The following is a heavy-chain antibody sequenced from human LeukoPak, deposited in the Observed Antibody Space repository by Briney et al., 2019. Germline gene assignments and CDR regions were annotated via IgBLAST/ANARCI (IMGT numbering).Heavy chain of an antibody. CDR3: AKAFCRGDCYPDY. J-gene: IGHJ4*02. Sequence: GGSLRLSCAASGFTVSSNYMSWVRQAPGKGLEWVSVIYSGDSTYYADSVKGRFTISRDNSKNTLYLQMNSLRAEDTAVYYCAKAFCRGDCYPDYWGQGTLVTVSS. D-gene: IGHD2-21*02. V-gene: IGHV3-53*01. CDR1: GFTVSSNY. CDR2: IYSGDST.